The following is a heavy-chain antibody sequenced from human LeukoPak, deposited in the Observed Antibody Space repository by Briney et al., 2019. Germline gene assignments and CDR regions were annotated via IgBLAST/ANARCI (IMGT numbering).Heavy chain of an antibody. D-gene: IGHD6-19*01. CDR2: ISGSGVSP. J-gene: IGHJ4*02. V-gene: IGHV3-23*01. Sequence: GGSLRLSCAASGFTFSSYAMSWVRRAPGKGREWVSAISGSGVSPYSAGPSKGRLTISRDNSKNTLYLQMNSLRAEDTGVYYCAMDLYGGWKPSFDYWREGTMVSVSS. CDR3: AMDLYGGWKPSFDY. CDR1: GFTFSSYA.